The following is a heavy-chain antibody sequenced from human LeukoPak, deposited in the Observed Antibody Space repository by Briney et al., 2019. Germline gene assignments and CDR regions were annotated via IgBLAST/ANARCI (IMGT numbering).Heavy chain of an antibody. Sequence: PSETLSLTCTVSGGSISSSSYYWGWIRQPPGKGLEWIGYIYYSGSTNYNPSLKSRVTISVDTSKNQFSLKLSSVTAADTAVYYCARGLDILTPFDYWGQGTLVTVSS. CDR2: IYYSGST. CDR3: ARGLDILTPFDY. J-gene: IGHJ4*02. V-gene: IGHV4-61*05. CDR1: GGSISSSSYY. D-gene: IGHD3-9*01.